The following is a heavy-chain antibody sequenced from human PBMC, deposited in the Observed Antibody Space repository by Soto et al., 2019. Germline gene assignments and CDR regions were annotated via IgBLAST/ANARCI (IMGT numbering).Heavy chain of an antibody. J-gene: IGHJ5*02. Sequence: SETLSLTCTVSGGSISSGGYYWSWIRQHPGKGKEWIGYIYYSGSTYYSPSLKSRVTISVDTSKNQFSLKLSSVTAADTAVYYCARLYCSSTSCYHDPLNWFDPWGQGTLVTVSS. CDR2: IYYSGST. D-gene: IGHD2-2*01. CDR3: ARLYCSSTSCYHDPLNWFDP. V-gene: IGHV4-31*03. CDR1: GGSISSGGYY.